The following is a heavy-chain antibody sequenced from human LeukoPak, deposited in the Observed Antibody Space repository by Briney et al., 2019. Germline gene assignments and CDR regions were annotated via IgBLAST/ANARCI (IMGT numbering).Heavy chain of an antibody. CDR2: IGTAGDI. V-gene: IGHV3-13*01. J-gene: IGHJ6*03. Sequence: GGSLRLSCAASGFTFSSYDMHWVRQATGKGLEWVSGIGTAGDIHYPGSVKGRFTISRDNAKNSLYLQMNSLRAEDTALYYCARAGGYYYYYMDVWGKGTTVTVSS. CDR1: GFTFSSYD. CDR3: ARAGGYYYYYMDV.